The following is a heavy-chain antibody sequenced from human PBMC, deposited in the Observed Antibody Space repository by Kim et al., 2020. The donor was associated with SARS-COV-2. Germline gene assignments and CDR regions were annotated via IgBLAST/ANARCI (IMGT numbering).Heavy chain of an antibody. CDR1: GFTFSSSA. CDR2: IVVGSGNT. CDR3: AAVSSSTKEGAFDI. V-gene: IGHV1-58*01. J-gene: IGHJ3*02. D-gene: IGHD6-13*01. Sequence: SVKVSCKASGFTFSSSAVQWVRQARGQRLEWIGWIVVGSGNTNYAQKFQERVTITRDMSTSTAYMELSSLRSEDTAVYYCAAVSSSTKEGAFDIWGQGTMVTVSS.